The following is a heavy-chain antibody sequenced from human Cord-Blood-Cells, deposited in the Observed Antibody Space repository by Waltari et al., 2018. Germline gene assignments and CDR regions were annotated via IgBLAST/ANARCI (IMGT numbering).Heavy chain of an antibody. D-gene: IGHD2-8*01. J-gene: IGHJ3*02. CDR1: GGTFSSYA. V-gene: IGHV1-69*06. Sequence: QVQLVQSGAEVKKPGSSVKVSCKASGGTFSSYAISWVRQGPVQGLDGMGGIIPIFGTANYAQKFQGRVTITADKSTSTAYMELSSLRSEDTAVYYCAREGGYCTNGVCYTGAAFDIWGQGTMVTVSS. CDR3: AREGGYCTNGVCYTGAAFDI. CDR2: IIPIFGTA.